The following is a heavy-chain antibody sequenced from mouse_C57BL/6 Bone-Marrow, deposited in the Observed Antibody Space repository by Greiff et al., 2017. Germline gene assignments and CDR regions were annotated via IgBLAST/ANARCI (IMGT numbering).Heavy chain of an antibody. CDR2: IYPRSGNT. CDR3: ARRTTVVPLDY. Sequence: VQLKESGAELARPGASVKLSCKASGYTFTSYGISWVKQRTGQGLEWIGEIYPRSGNTYYNEKFKGKATLTADKSSSTAYMELRSLTSEDSAVYFCARRTTVVPLDYWGQGTTLTVSS. CDR1: GYTFTSYG. J-gene: IGHJ2*01. V-gene: IGHV1-81*01. D-gene: IGHD1-1*01.